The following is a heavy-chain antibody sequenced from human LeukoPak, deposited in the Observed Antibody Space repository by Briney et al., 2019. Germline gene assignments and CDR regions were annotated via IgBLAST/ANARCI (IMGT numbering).Heavy chain of an antibody. CDR1: GFRFSAYA. D-gene: IGHD1-1*01. Sequence: GGSLRLSCSASGFRFSAYAMHWVRQAPGKGLEYVSAISPNGDNTYYADSVRGRFSISRDNTKNTLYLQMNSLRPEDTAVYYCVPKSNEGYWGQGTLVTVSS. CDR3: VPKSNEGY. CDR2: ISPNGDNT. J-gene: IGHJ4*02. V-gene: IGHV3-64D*06.